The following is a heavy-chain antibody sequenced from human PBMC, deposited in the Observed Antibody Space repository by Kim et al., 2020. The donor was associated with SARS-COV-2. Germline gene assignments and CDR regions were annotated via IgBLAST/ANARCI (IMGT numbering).Heavy chain of an antibody. CDR1: GYSFSNYA. CDR3: ARTGGGQYFFDY. V-gene: IGHV1-18*01. CDR2: VSAYTGNA. Sequence: ASVKVSCKASGYSFSNYAINWVRQAPGQGLEWMGWVSAYTGNANYAQKFQGRVTMTADTSTSTAYMDLGSLRSDDTAVYYCARTGGGQYFFDYWGQGTQVTVSS. J-gene: IGHJ4*02. D-gene: IGHD2-15*01.